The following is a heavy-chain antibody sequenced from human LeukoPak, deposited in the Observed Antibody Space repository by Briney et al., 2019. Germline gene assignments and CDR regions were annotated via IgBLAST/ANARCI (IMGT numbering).Heavy chain of an antibody. CDR2: IWPDGSTK. J-gene: IGHJ4*02. Sequence: QAGRSPRLSCTASGFTFSSYAMHWVRQAPGKGLEWVASIWPDGSTKYYVDSVKGRFTISRDNAKSSLYLQMSSLRGEDTAVYYCARLFGSVTTYDYWGQGTLVAVSS. CDR1: GFTFSSYA. V-gene: IGHV3-33*08. CDR3: ARLFGSVTTYDY. D-gene: IGHD3-3*01.